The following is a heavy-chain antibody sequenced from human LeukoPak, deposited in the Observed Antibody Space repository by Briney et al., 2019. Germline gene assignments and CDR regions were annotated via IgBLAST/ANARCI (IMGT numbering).Heavy chain of an antibody. CDR1: GFTFSSYW. CDR3: ARVRGIAVAGTASIYFDY. Sequence: GGSLRLSCAASGFTFSSYWMSWVRQAPGKGLEWVANINQDGSEEYYVDSVKGRFTISRDNAKNSLYLQMNSLRVEDTAVYYCARVRGIAVAGTASIYFDYWGQGTLVTVSS. J-gene: IGHJ4*02. CDR2: INQDGSEE. D-gene: IGHD6-19*01. V-gene: IGHV3-7*01.